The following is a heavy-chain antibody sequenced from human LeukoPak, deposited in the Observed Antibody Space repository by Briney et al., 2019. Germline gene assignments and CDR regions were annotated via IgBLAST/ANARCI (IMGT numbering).Heavy chain of an antibody. D-gene: IGHD2-21*02. CDR2: ISSSSSYI. CDR3: ARDLSRGVVVTATFDY. Sequence: PGGSLRLSCAASGFTFSSYSMNWVRQAPGKGLEWVSSISSSSSYIYYADSVKGRFTISRDNAKNSLYLQMNSLRAEDTAVYYCARDLSRGVVVTATFDYWGQGTLVTVSS. V-gene: IGHV3-21*01. J-gene: IGHJ4*02. CDR1: GFTFSSYS.